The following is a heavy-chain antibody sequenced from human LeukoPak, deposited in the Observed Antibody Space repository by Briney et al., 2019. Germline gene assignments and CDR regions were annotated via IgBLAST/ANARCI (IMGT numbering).Heavy chain of an antibody. CDR1: GFTFSSYA. Sequence: GGSLRLSCAASGFTFSSYAMHWVRQAPPKGLELVAVISYDGSNKYYADSVKGRLTISTDNSKNTLYMQMNSLRAEDTAVYYCARDRGDAVVVPAATYFDYWGQGTLVTVYS. V-gene: IGHV3-30*04. CDR2: ISYDGSNK. CDR3: ARDRGDAVVVPAATYFDY. J-gene: IGHJ4*02. D-gene: IGHD2-2*01.